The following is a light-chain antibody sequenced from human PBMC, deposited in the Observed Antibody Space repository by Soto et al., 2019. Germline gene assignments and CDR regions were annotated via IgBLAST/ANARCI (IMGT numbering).Light chain of an antibody. CDR1: QDISSW. Sequence: DIQMTQSPSSVSASVGDRVTITCRASQDISSWLTWYQQKPGKAPKVLIYIASRLQSGVPSRFSGGRSGTDFSLTISSLEPEDFAVYYCQQRSNWPPLTFGGGTKVDIK. CDR3: QQRSNWPPLT. V-gene: IGKV1-12*01. CDR2: IAS. J-gene: IGKJ4*01.